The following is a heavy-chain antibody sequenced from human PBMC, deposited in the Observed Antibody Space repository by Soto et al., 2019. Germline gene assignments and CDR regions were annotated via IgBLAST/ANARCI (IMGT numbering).Heavy chain of an antibody. Sequence: SETRSLTCAVSGGAISRSRCYWGWIRQAPGKGLEWIGSIYYSGSTYYNPSLKSRVTISVDTSKTQLSLKLSSVTAADTAVYYCAREFRGVRGVTFDAFDIWGQGTMVT. CDR2: IYYSGST. D-gene: IGHD3-10*01. CDR3: AREFRGVRGVTFDAFDI. J-gene: IGHJ3*02. CDR1: GGAISRSRCY. V-gene: IGHV4-39*07.